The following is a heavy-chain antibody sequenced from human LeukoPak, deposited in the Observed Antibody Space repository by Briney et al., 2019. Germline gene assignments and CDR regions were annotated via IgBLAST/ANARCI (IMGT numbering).Heavy chain of an antibody. CDR2: IYHGGST. Sequence: SETLSLTCAVSGGPISSSNWWSWVRQPPGKGLEWIGEIYHGGSTNYNPSLKSRVTISVDKSKNQFSLKLSSVTAADTAVYYCASLGYCNSTTCYDSDYWGQGTLVTVSS. CDR1: GGPISSSNW. D-gene: IGHD2/OR15-2a*01. V-gene: IGHV4-4*02. J-gene: IGHJ4*02. CDR3: ASLGYCNSTTCYDSDY.